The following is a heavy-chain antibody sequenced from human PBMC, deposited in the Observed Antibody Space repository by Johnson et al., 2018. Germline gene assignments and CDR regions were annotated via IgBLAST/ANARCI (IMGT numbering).Heavy chain of an antibody. CDR1: GFTFSIFT. V-gene: IGHV3-23*04. CDR2: ISGSGGRT. Sequence: VQLVESGGGSVQPGGSLRLSCAASGFTFSIFTMSWVRQAPGKGLHWVSSISGSGGRTHYADSVKGRFTISRDNSKNTLYLQMNSLRAEDMAVYYCAKSPYSYETPAYYIDVWGKGTTVTVSS. D-gene: IGHD5-18*01. CDR3: AKSPYSYETPAYYIDV. J-gene: IGHJ6*03.